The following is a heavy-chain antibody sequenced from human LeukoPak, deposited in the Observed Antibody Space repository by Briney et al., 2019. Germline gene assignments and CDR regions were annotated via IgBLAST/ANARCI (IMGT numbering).Heavy chain of an antibody. Sequence: SGGSLRLSCAASGFSFTAYSMNWVRQAPGRGLEWISYIGPGGDIYYADSVTGRFTVSRDTAKNSLYLQMNGLIVEDTAVYYCARRFDSWGQGTLVTVSS. CDR3: ARRFDS. CDR1: GFSFTAYS. J-gene: IGHJ4*02. V-gene: IGHV3-48*01. CDR2: IGPGGDI.